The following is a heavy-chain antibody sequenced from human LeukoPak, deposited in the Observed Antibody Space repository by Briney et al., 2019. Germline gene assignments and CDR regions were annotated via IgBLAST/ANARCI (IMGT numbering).Heavy chain of an antibody. Sequence: GGSLRLSCGAPGLIFTDHWMGWVRQAPGKGREWVANIKEDESAKFYADSVRGRFTISRDNAKNSLYLQMNNLRVEDTAVYYCARAVDVADYWGRGTLVTVSS. V-gene: IGHV3-7*01. CDR3: ARAVDVADY. J-gene: IGHJ4*02. CDR2: IKEDESAK. D-gene: IGHD3-16*01. CDR1: GLIFTDHW.